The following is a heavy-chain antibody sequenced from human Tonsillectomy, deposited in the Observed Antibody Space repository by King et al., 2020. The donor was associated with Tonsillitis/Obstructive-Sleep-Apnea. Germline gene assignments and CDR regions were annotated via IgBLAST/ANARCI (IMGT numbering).Heavy chain of an antibody. J-gene: IGHJ3*02. CDR3: ATGDCTGGSCHAFDI. CDR1: GFTFSNVW. V-gene: IGHV3-15*01. Sequence: VQLVESGGGLVKPGGSLRLSCAASGFTFSNVWMTWVRQAPGKGLEWVGRIKRKTDGGTADYAAPVIGRLTISRDDSKNTLYLQMNSLKNEDTAVYYCATGDCTGGSCHAFDIWGQGTMVTVSS. CDR2: IKRKTDGGTA. D-gene: IGHD2-15*01.